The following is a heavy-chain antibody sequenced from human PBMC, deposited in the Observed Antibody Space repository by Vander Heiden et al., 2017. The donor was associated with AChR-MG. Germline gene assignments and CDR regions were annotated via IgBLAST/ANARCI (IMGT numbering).Heavy chain of an antibody. V-gene: IGHV4-30-4*01. Sequence: QVQLQESGPGLVKPSQTLSLTCTVSGGSIRSGDYYWSWIRQPPGKGLEWIGYIYYSGSTYYNPSLKSRVTISVDTSKNQFSLKLSSVTAADTAVYYCATASPTMIVFGDYYYYMDVWGKGTTVTVSS. J-gene: IGHJ6*03. CDR2: IYYSGST. D-gene: IGHD3-22*01. CDR3: ATASPTMIVFGDYYYYMDV. CDR1: GGSIRSGDYY.